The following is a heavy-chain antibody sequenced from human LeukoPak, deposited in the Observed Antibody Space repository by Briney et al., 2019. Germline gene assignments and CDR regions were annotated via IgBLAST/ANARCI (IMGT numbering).Heavy chain of an antibody. CDR1: GGSISSYY. CDR3: ARDRYLYDTSGYYYYFDY. Sequence: PSETLSLTCTVSGGSISSYYWSWIRQPAGKGLEWIGRIYTSGSTNSNPSLKSRVTMSVDTSKNQFSLKLSSVTAADTAVYYCARDRYLYDTSGYYYYFDYWGQGTLVTVSS. CDR2: IYTSGST. J-gene: IGHJ4*02. D-gene: IGHD3-22*01. V-gene: IGHV4-4*07.